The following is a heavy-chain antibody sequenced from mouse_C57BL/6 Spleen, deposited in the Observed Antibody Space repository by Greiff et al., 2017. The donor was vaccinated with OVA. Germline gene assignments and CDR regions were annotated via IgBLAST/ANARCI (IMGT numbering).Heavy chain of an antibody. J-gene: IGHJ4*01. CDR2: IDPSDSYT. CDR1: GYTFTSYW. V-gene: IGHV1-69*01. CDR3: ARSGAYYSNYVSMDY. D-gene: IGHD2-5*01. Sequence: VKLQQPGAELVMPGASVKLSCKASGYTFTSYWMHWVKQRPGQGLEWIGEIDPSDSYTNYNQKFKGKSTLTVDKSSSTAYMQLSSLTSEDSAVYYCARSGAYYSNYVSMDYWGQGTSVTVSS.